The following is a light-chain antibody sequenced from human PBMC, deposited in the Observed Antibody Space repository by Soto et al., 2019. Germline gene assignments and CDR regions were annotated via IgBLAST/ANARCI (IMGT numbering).Light chain of an antibody. CDR2: GAS. CDR1: QSVSSN. J-gene: IGKJ2*01. Sequence: EIVLTQSPATLSVSPGERATLSCRASQSVSSNLAWYQQKPGQAPRLLIYGASTRATGTPARFSGSGSGTAFTLTISSLQSEEFAVYYCQQYNNWPYTFGQGTKLEIK. CDR3: QQYNNWPYT. V-gene: IGKV3-15*01.